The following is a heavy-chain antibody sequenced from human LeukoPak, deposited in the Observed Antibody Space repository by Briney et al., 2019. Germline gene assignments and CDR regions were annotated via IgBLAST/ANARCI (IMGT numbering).Heavy chain of an antibody. CDR1: GLTFSSYA. D-gene: IGHD2-15*01. CDR2: LNGSGGTT. CDR3: ARGGYGGRIDL. Sequence: GGSLRLSCVASGLTFSSYAMSWVRQAPGKGLEWVSDLNGSGGTTNYADSVKGRFAISRDNFRNTLYLQMNSLRAEDTAEYYCARGGYGGRIDLWGQGTQVTVSS. J-gene: IGHJ5*02. V-gene: IGHV3-23*01.